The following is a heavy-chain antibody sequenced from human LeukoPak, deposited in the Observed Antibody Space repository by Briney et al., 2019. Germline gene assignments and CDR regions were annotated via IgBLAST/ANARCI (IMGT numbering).Heavy chain of an antibody. CDR1: GFTFSSYA. CDR3: AKSRCSSTSCPRTFDY. Sequence: GGSLRLSCAASGFTFSSYAMSWVRQAPGKGLEWVSAISGSGGSTYYADSVKGRFTISRDNSKNTLYLQMNSPRAEDTAVYYCAKSRCSSTSCPRTFDYWGQGTLVTVSS. D-gene: IGHD2-2*01. V-gene: IGHV3-23*01. CDR2: ISGSGGST. J-gene: IGHJ4*02.